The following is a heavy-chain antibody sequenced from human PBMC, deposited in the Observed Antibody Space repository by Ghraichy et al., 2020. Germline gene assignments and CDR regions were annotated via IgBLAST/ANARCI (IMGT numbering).Heavy chain of an antibody. J-gene: IGHJ4*02. CDR1: GFTFSSYA. CDR2: ISYDGSNK. V-gene: IGHV3-30-3*01. D-gene: IGHD2-2*01. CDR3: ASIPILGYCSSTSCYRGGLDY. Sequence: GGSLRLSCAASGFTFSSYAMHWVRQAPGKGLEWVAVISYDGSNKYYADSVKGRFTISRDNSKNTLYLQMNSLRAEDTAVYYCASIPILGYCSSTSCYRGGLDYWGQGTLVTVSS.